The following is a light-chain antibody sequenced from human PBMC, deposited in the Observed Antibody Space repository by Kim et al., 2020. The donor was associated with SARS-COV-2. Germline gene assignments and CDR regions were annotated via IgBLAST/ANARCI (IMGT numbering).Light chain of an antibody. CDR2: GAF. Sequence: SLAPGKSATLSCRASQSISSYLAWYQQKPGQAPRLLIYGAFRRATGVPDRFSGSGSETDFTLTISSLEAEDSALYYCQQRSNWPLTLGGGTKLEI. CDR3: QQRSNWPLT. CDR1: QSISSY. V-gene: IGKV3-11*01. J-gene: IGKJ4*01.